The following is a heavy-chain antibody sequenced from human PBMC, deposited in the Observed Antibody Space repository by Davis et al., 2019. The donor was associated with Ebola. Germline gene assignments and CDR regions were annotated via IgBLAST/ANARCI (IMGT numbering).Heavy chain of an antibody. J-gene: IGHJ6*03. CDR2: IYYSGST. Sequence: PSETLSLTCTVSGGSISSYYWSWIRQPPGKGLEWIGYIYYSGSTNYNPSLKSRVTISVDTSKNQFSLKLSSVTAADTAVYYCARGGREVVPAATPDNYYYYYMDVWGKGTTVTVSS. CDR1: GGSISSYY. D-gene: IGHD2-2*01. V-gene: IGHV4-59*01. CDR3: ARGGREVVPAATPDNYYYYYMDV.